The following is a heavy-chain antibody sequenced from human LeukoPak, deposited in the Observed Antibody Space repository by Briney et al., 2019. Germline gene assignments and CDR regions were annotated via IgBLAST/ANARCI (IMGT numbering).Heavy chain of an antibody. Sequence: SETLSLTCTVSGGSISSYYWSWIRQPPGEGLEWIGYIYYSGSTNYNPSLKSRVTISVDTSKNQFSLKLSSVTAADTAVYYCAGLDSSDYYYYGMDVWGQGTTVTVSS. CDR3: AGLDSSDYYYYGMDV. CDR1: GGSISSYY. J-gene: IGHJ6*02. D-gene: IGHD3-22*01. CDR2: IYYSGST. V-gene: IGHV4-59*01.